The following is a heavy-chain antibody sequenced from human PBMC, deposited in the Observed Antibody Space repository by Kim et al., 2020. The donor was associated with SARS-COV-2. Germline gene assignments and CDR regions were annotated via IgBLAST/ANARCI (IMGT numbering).Heavy chain of an antibody. Sequence: GGSLRLSCAASGFTFSSYWMHWVRQAPGKGLVWVSRINSDGSSTSYADSVKGRFTISRDNAKNTLYLQMNSLRAEDTAVYYCARDVSLLWFGELINWFDPWGQGTLVTVSS. CDR3: ARDVSLLWFGELINWFDP. V-gene: IGHV3-74*01. CDR2: INSDGSST. J-gene: IGHJ5*02. D-gene: IGHD3-10*01. CDR1: GFTFSSYW.